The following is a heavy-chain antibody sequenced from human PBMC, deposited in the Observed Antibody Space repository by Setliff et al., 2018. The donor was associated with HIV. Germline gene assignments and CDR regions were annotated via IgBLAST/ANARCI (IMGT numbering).Heavy chain of an antibody. V-gene: IGHV1-69*05. CDR1: AGTVSSYA. D-gene: IGHD1-26*01. CDR2: IIPIVGTA. J-gene: IGHJ3*02. CDR3: AREVGTYSGSYAVADGFDI. Sequence: GASVKVSCKASAGTVSSYAISWVRQAPGQGLEWIGGIIPIVGTANYAQKFQGGVTITTDESTGTTYMELSSLRSEDTAVYYCAREVGTYSGSYAVADGFDIWGQGTTVTVSS.